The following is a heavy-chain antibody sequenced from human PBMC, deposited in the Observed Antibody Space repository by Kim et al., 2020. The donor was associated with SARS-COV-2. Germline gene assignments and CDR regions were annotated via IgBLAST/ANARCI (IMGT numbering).Heavy chain of an antibody. CDR2: ISGSGGST. D-gene: IGHD5-18*01. V-gene: IGHV3-23*01. CDR3: AKERLFCGYSYGRIPCTDFDY. J-gene: IGHJ4*02. Sequence: GGSLRLSCAASGFTFSSYAMSWVRQAPGKGLEWVSAISGSGGSTYYADSVKGRFTISRDNSKNTLYLQMNSLRAEDTAVYYCAKERLFCGYSYGRIPCTDFDYWGQGTLVTVSS. CDR1: GFTFSSYA.